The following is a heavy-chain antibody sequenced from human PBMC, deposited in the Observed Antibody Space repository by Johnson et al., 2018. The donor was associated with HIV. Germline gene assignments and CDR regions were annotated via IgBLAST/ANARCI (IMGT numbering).Heavy chain of an antibody. Sequence: QVQLVESGGGVVQPGRSLRLSCAASGFTFSRYGMHWVRQAPGKGLEWVAFISYDGSNKYYADSVKGRFTISRDNSKNTLYLQMNSLRAEDTAVYYCAKAIGDAFDIWGQGTMVTVSS. CDR3: AKAIGDAFDI. CDR1: GFTFSRYG. CDR2: ISYDGSNK. J-gene: IGHJ3*02. D-gene: IGHD2/OR15-2a*01. V-gene: IGHV3-30*18.